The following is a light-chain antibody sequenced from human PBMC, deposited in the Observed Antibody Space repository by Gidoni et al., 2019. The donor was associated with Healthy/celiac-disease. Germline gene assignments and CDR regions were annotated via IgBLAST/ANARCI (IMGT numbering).Light chain of an antibody. Sequence: DIQLTQSPSFLSASVGDRVTITCRASQGISSYLAWYQQKPGKAPKLLIYAASTLQSGVPSRFSGSGSGTEFTLTISSLQPEDFATYYCQQLNRYPPTFGPXTKVDIK. CDR1: QGISSY. J-gene: IGKJ3*01. V-gene: IGKV1-9*01. CDR2: AAS. CDR3: QQLNRYPPT.